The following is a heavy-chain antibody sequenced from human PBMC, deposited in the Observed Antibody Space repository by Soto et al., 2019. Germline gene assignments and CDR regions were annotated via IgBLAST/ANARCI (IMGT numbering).Heavy chain of an antibody. CDR1: GFTFSDYY. J-gene: IGHJ6*03. D-gene: IGHD3-9*01. Sequence: GGSLRLSCAASGFTFSDYYMSWIRQAPGKGLEWVSYISSSGSTIYYADSVKGRFTISRDNAKNSLYLQMNSLRAEDTAVYYCARDVLRYFDWSPYYMDVWGKGTTVTVSS. CDR3: ARDVLRYFDWSPYYMDV. V-gene: IGHV3-11*01. CDR2: ISSSGSTI.